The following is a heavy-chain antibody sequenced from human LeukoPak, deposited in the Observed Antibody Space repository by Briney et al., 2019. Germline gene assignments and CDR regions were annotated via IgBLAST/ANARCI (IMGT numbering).Heavy chain of an antibody. V-gene: IGHV5-51*01. J-gene: IGHJ4*02. CDR1: GYSFTGYW. CDR2: IYPGDSDT. D-gene: IGHD3-10*01. CDR3: ARRVTMIRGVM. Sequence: GESLKISCKGFGYSFTGYWIGWVRQMPGKGLEWMGIIYPGDSDTRYNPSFQGQVTISSDKSISTTYLQWSSLKASDTAIYYCARRVTMIRGVMWGRGTLVTVSS.